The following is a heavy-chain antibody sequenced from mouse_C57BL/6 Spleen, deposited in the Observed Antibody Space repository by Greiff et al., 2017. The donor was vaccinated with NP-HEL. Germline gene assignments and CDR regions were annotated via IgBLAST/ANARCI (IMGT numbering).Heavy chain of an antibody. CDR2: IYPGSGST. CDR3: ARWGDYYGSSYGYFDV. CDR1: GYTFTSYW. D-gene: IGHD1-1*01. J-gene: IGHJ1*03. V-gene: IGHV1-55*01. Sequence: QVQLQQPGAELVKPGASVKMSCKASGYTFTSYWITWVKQRPGQGLEWIGDIYPGSGSTNYNEKFKSKATLTVDPSSSTAYMQLSSLTSEDSAVYYCARWGDYYGSSYGYFDVWGTGTTVTVSS.